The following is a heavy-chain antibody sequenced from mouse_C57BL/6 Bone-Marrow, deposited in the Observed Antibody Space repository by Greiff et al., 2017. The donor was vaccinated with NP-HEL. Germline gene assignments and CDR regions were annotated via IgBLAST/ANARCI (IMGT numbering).Heavy chain of an antibody. CDR3: TRDYYDYDPPWFAY. CDR2: IYPGNSDT. D-gene: IGHD2-4*01. J-gene: IGHJ3*01. CDR1: GYTFTSYW. V-gene: IGHV1-5*01. Sequence: VQLQQSGTVLARPGASVKMSCKTSGYTFTSYWMHWVKQRHGPGLEWIGAIYPGNSDTSYNQKFKGKAKLTAVTSASTAYMELSSLTKEDSAVYYCTRDYYDYDPPWFAYWGQGTLVTVSA.